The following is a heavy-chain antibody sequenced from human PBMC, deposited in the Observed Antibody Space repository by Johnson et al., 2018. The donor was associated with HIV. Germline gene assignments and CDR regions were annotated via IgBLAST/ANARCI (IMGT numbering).Heavy chain of an antibody. V-gene: IGHV3-15*01. Sequence: VQLVESGGGLVKPGGSLRLSCAASGITFSNSWMSWVRQAPGKGLEWVGRIKSKTDGGTTDYAAPVKGRFTISRDDSKNTLYLQMNSLKTEDTAVYYCARDPHIPAVTTASYAFDIWGQGTMVTVSS. CDR3: ARDPHIPAVTTASYAFDI. CDR2: IKSKTDGGTT. CDR1: GITFSNSW. D-gene: IGHD4-17*01. J-gene: IGHJ3*02.